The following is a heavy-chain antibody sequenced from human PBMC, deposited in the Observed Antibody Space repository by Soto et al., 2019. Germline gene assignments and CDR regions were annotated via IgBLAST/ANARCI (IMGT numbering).Heavy chain of an antibody. J-gene: IGHJ6*02. Sequence: SETLSLTCTVSGGSISSSSYYWGWIRQPPGKGLEWIGSIYYSGSTYYNPFLKRPVTISVDTSKNQFSLKLSSVTAADTAVYYCARGIAAAEPRHYYYYGMDVWGQGTTVTVSS. CDR3: ARGIAAAEPRHYYYYGMDV. V-gene: IGHV4-39*01. CDR2: IYYSGST. CDR1: GGSISSSSYY. D-gene: IGHD6-13*01.